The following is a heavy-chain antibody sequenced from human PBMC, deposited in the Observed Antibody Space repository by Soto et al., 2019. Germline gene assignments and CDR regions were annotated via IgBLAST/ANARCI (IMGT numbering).Heavy chain of an antibody. CDR1: GGSISSDDYY. D-gene: IGHD3-22*01. J-gene: IGHJ5*02. CDR2: ISSSGGT. CDR3: ARASFRNHVGNSGYYYWFDV. V-gene: IGHV4-30-4*01. Sequence: PSETLSLTCTVSGGSISSDDYYWSWIRQPPGKGLEWLGYISSSGGTYYAPSLTSRGTISVDTSKNQFSLKVNSVTAADTAVYFCARASFRNHVGNSGYYYWFDVWGQGTLVTVSS.